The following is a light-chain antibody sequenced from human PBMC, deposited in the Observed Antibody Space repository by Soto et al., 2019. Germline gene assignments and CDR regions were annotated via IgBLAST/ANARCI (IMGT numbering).Light chain of an antibody. CDR2: GTS. V-gene: IGKV3-20*01. CDR1: QSVSTSN. Sequence: ETVLTQSPGTLSLSPGERATLSCRASQSVSTSNLAWYQQRPGQAPRLLIYGTSSRATGIPDRFSGSGSGTDFTLTISRLEPEDFAVYYCQQFDYSPWTFGQGTKVEIK. J-gene: IGKJ1*01. CDR3: QQFDYSPWT.